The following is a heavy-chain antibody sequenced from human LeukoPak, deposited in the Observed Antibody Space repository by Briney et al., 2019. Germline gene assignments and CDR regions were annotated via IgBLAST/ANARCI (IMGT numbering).Heavy chain of an antibody. D-gene: IGHD1-26*01. CDR3: AKSPRGGELLSAEYFQH. Sequence: GGSLRLSCAASGFTFDDYAMHWVRHAPGKGLEWVSGIGWNSGSIGYADSVKGRFTISRDNAKNSLYLQMNSLRAEDTALYYCAKSPRGGELLSAEYFQHWGQGTLVTVSS. V-gene: IGHV3-9*01. CDR2: IGWNSGSI. J-gene: IGHJ1*01. CDR1: GFTFDDYA.